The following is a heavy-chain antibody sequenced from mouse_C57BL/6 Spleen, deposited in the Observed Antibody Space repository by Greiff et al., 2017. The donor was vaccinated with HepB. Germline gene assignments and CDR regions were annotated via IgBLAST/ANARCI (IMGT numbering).Heavy chain of an antibody. CDR2: IDPEDGDT. CDR3: ICTVVATGGYFDV. D-gene: IGHD1-1*01. V-gene: IGHV14-1*01. Sequence: EVQLQQSGAELVRPGASVKLSCTASGFNIKDYYMHWVKQRPEQGLEWIGRIDPEDGDTEYAPKFQGKATMTADTSSNTAYLQLSSLTSEDTAVYYCICTVVATGGYFDVWGTGTTVTVSS. J-gene: IGHJ1*03. CDR1: GFNIKDYY.